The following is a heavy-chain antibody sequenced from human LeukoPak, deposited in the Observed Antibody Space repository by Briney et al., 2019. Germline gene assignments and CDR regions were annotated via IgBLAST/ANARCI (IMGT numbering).Heavy chain of an antibody. CDR2: IYYSGST. CDR1: GGSISSYY. D-gene: IGHD5-18*01. V-gene: IGHV4-59*01. CDR3: ARETPMELWPQGYYYYYMDV. J-gene: IGHJ6*03. Sequence: SETLSLTCTVSGGSISSYYWSWIRQPPGKGLEWIGYIYYSGSTNYNPSLKSRATISVDTSKNQFSLKLSSVTAADTAVYYCARETPMELWPQGYYYYYMDVWGKGTTVTVSS.